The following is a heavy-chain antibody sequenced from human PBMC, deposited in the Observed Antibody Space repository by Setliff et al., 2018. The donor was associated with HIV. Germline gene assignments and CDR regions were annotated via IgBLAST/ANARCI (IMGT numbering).Heavy chain of an antibody. CDR2: IYYSGST. V-gene: IGHV4-28*06. Sequence: PSETLSLTCAVSGYSISSSHWWGWIRQPPGKGLEWIGYIYYSGSTNYNPSLKSRVTMSVDTSKNRFSLKLSSVTAFDTALYYCATGRHYYDSSDYPANPFDVWGQGTLVTVSS. D-gene: IGHD3-22*01. CDR3: ATGRHYYDSSDYPANPFDV. CDR1: GYSISSSHW. J-gene: IGHJ3*01.